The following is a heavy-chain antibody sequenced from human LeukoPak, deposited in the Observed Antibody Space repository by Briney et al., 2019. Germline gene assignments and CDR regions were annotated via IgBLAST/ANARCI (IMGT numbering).Heavy chain of an antibody. CDR2: IYTSGGT. D-gene: IGHD1-26*01. CDR1: GASISIFY. CDR3: VTDRSGSYDY. J-gene: IGHJ4*02. Sequence: SETLSLTCTVSGASISIFYWSWLRHPAGKGLEWIGRIYTSGGTNYNPSLKSRVTMSIDTSKNQFSLKLYSVTAADTAVYYCVTDRSGSYDYWGQGILVTVSS. V-gene: IGHV4-4*07.